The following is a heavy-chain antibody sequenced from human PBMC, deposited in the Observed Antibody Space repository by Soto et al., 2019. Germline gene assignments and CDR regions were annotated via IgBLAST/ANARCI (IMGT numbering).Heavy chain of an antibody. CDR2: ISYDGSNK. V-gene: IGHV3-30-3*01. CDR1: GFTFSSYA. Sequence: QVQLVESGGGVVQPGRSLRLSCAASGFTFSSYAMHWVRQAPGKGLEWVAFISYDGSNKDYAYSVKGRFTISRDNSKHSVYLQMNTLRAEDTAVYYCARDASGYSGYDYRYPPGDWGQATLVTVSS. CDR3: ARDASGYSGYDYRYPPGD. J-gene: IGHJ4*02. D-gene: IGHD5-12*01.